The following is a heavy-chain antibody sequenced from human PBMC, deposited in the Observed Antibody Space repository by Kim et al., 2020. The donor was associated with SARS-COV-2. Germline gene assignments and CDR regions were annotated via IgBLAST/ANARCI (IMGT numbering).Heavy chain of an antibody. CDR1: GFTFSSYD. V-gene: IGHV3-13*04. Sequence: GGSLRLSCAASGFTFSSYDIHWVRQSTGKGLEWVSGIGSAGDTHYADSVKGRFTVSRENAQNSVYLQMNSLRAGDTAVYYCGRKLPRYWMDVWGQGTTVTVSS. CDR2: IGSAGDT. J-gene: IGHJ6*02. D-gene: IGHD2-8*02. CDR3: GRKLPRYWMDV.